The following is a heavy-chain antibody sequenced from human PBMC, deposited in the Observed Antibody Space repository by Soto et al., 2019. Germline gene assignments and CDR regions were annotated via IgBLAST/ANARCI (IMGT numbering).Heavy chain of an antibody. CDR1: GFTFSSYW. D-gene: IGHD3-10*01. V-gene: IGHV3-74*01. J-gene: IGHJ5*02. CDR2: INPDGTTT. Sequence: EVQLMESGGGLVQPGESLRLSCAASGFTFSSYWMHWVRQAPGKGLVWVSRINPDGTTTTYTDPVKGRFTISRDNAENTLYLQMNSLRAEDTALYFCARVAVGKYSFDPWGQGTLVTVSS. CDR3: ARVAVGKYSFDP.